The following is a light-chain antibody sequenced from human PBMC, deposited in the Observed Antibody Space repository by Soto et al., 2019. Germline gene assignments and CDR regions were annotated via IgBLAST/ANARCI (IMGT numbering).Light chain of an antibody. J-gene: IGKJ5*01. Sequence: EIQMTQSPSSVSASVGDRVTITCRASQGISSWLACYQRQPWTAPRLLIFAASSLQSGVPSRFSGSGSGTDFTLTISSLQPEDFVTYYSQQANSCPITFGQGTRLEN. CDR1: QGISSW. V-gene: IGKV1-12*01. CDR2: AAS. CDR3: QQANSCPIT.